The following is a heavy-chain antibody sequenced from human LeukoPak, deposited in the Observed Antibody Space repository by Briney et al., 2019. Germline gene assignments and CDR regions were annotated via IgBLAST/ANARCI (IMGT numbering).Heavy chain of an antibody. Sequence: PGGSLRLSCAASGFTFRTSAMNWVRQAPGKGLEWVSAMSGSGDYTYYAESVRGRFTISRDNSKNTLYLQMNSLRAEDTAVYYCGQQQPGKWLAVGSWGQGTLVTVSS. V-gene: IGHV3-23*01. CDR2: MSGSGDYT. CDR1: GFTFRTSA. CDR3: GQQQPGKWLAVGS. J-gene: IGHJ5*02. D-gene: IGHD6-19*01.